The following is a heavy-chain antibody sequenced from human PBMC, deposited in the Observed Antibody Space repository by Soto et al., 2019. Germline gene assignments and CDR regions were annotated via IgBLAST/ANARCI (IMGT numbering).Heavy chain of an antibody. V-gene: IGHV4-39*01. J-gene: IGHJ6*02. CDR2: IFYSGST. CDR3: ARHLTYCSAGSCYSDFPYYGMDV. Sequence: QLQLQESGPGLVKPSETLSLTCTVSGGSISSSSYYWGWIRQPPGKGLEWIGSIFYSGSTYYNPSLKSRATISVDPYKNQFPLKLSAVTAADTAVYYCARHLTYCSAGSCYSDFPYYGMDVWGQGTTVTVSS. CDR1: GGSISSSSYY. D-gene: IGHD2-15*01.